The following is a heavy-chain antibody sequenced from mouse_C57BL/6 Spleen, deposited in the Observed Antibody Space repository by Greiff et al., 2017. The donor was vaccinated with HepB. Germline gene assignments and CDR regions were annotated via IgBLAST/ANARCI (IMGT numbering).Heavy chain of an antibody. Sequence: QVQLQQPGAELVRPGSSVKLSCKASGYTFTSYWMHWVKQRPIQGLEWIGNIDPSDSETHYNQKFKDKATLTVDKSSSTAYMQLSSLTSEDSAVYYCARQGLRTGYYFDYWGQGTTLTVSS. CDR1: GYTFTSYW. CDR2: IDPSDSET. CDR3: ARQGLRTGYYFDY. J-gene: IGHJ2*01. D-gene: IGHD2-4*01. V-gene: IGHV1-52*01.